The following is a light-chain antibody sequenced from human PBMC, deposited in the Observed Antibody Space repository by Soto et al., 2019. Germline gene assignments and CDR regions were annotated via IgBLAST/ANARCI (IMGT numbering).Light chain of an antibody. CDR3: TAWDTSLTGHLV. Sequence: QSVLTQPPSASGAPGQTVTISCSGTTSNIGSHSVNWYRQLPGTAPKVVMFSNDERPSGVPDRFSGSTSGTSASLTITGLQSEDEADYYCTAWDTSLTGHLVFGGGTKLTVL. J-gene: IGLJ2*01. CDR2: SND. V-gene: IGLV1-44*01. CDR1: TSNIGSHS.